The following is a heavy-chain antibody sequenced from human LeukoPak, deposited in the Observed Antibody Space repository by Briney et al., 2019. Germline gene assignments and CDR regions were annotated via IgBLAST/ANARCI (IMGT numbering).Heavy chain of an antibody. CDR2: INHSGST. J-gene: IGHJ6*04. V-gene: IGHV4-34*01. CDR1: GGSFSGYY. CDR3: ARGRQQLVQLRSYYGMDV. Sequence: SETLSLTCAVYGGSFSGYYWSWIRQPPGKGLERIGEINHSGSTNYNPSLKSRVTISVDTSKNQFSLKLSSVTAADTAVYYCARGRQQLVQLRSYYGMDVWGKGTTVTVSS. D-gene: IGHD6-13*01.